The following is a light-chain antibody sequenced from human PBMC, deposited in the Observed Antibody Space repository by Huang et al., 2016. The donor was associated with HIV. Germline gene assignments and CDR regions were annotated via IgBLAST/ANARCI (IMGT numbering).Light chain of an antibody. J-gene: IGKJ4*01. V-gene: IGKV1-39*01. CDR3: QQSNSFPRT. CDR2: VAS. Sequence: DIQMTQSPSSLSASVGDRVTISCRASKNIGSSLSWFQYSPGKAPKALIRVASRLHSGVPSKFSGAGSGTNFTLTISTLGPEDFAIYYCQQSNSFPRTYGGGTKMDI. CDR1: KNIGSS.